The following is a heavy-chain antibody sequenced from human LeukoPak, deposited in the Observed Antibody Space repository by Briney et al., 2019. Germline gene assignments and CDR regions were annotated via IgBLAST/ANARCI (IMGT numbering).Heavy chain of an antibody. V-gene: IGHV4-39*07. CDR1: GGSVSSSRYY. Sequence: SETLSLTCAVSGGSVSSSRYYWGWIRQPPGKGLEWIGSIYYSGSTKYNTSLMSRVTISVDTSNNQFSLKLSSVTAADTAVYYCAVEYPYDYGDYAGFDPWGQGTLVTVSS. CDR3: AVEYPYDYGDYAGFDP. CDR2: IYYSGST. D-gene: IGHD4-17*01. J-gene: IGHJ5*02.